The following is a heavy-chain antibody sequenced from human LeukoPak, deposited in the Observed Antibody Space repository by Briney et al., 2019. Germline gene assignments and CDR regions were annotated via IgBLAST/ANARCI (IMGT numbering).Heavy chain of an antibody. Sequence: GGSLRLSCAASGFTFSGYAMSWVRQAPGKGLEWDSTISGSGGSTYYADSVKGRFTFSRDNSKNTLYLQVNSLRAEDTAVYYCVRERNSGSYRTADYWGQGTLVTVSS. CDR3: VRERNSGSYRTADY. V-gene: IGHV3-23*01. D-gene: IGHD1-26*01. CDR1: GFTFSGYA. J-gene: IGHJ4*02. CDR2: ISGSGGST.